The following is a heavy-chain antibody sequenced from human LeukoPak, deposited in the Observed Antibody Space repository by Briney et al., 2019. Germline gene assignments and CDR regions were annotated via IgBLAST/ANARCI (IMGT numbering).Heavy chain of an antibody. CDR2: ISDDSGST. J-gene: IGHJ4*02. D-gene: IGHD6-19*01. CDR3: AKDQYSSGWYFDY. V-gene: IGHV3-23*01. Sequence: GGSLRLSCAASGFTFNNYAMSWVRQAPGKGLEWVSGISDDSGSTYYADSVRGRFTISRDNSKNTLYLQMNSLRVEDTAIYYCAKDQYSSGWYFDYWGQGTLVTVSS. CDR1: GFTFNNYA.